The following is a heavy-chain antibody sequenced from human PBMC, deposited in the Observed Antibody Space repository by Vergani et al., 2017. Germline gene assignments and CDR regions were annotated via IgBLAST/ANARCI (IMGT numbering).Heavy chain of an antibody. CDR2: IFSSGTT. CDR3: ARGQLLWFGESCWFDP. D-gene: IGHD3-10*01. CDR1: GGSVRTSIGYY. Sequence: QVQLQESGPGLVKPSQTLSLSCTVSGGSVRTSIGYYWTWIRQPAGKTLEWIGEIFSSGTTNYNPSFKNRVTMSVDTSKNQFSLKLNSVTAADTAVYYCARGQLLWFGESCWFDPWGQGTLVTVSS. V-gene: IGHV4-61*02. J-gene: IGHJ5*02.